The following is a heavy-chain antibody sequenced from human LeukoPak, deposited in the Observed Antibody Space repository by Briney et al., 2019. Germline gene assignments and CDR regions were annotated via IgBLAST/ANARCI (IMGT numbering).Heavy chain of an antibody. CDR3: ARDRYYYYMDV. V-gene: IGHV4-4*07. CDR2: MYTSGST. CDR1: GGSISSYY. J-gene: IGHJ6*03. Sequence: SETLSLTCTVSGGSISSYYWSWIRQPAGKGLEWIGHMYTSGSTNYNPSLKSRVTMSKDTSKNQFSLQLSSVTAADTAVYYCARDRYYYYMDVWGKGTTVTVSS.